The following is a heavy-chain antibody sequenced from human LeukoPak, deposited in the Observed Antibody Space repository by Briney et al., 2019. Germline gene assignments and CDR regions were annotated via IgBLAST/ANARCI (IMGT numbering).Heavy chain of an antibody. J-gene: IGHJ5*02. D-gene: IGHD6-6*01. Sequence: GVSLRLSCAASVFTFSSYSMNWVRQAPGKGLECVSSITCSSSYIYYADSVKGRFTISRDNAKNSLYLQMNSLRAEDTAVYYCARDSTVRGFDPWGQGTLVTVSS. CDR3: ARDSTVRGFDP. CDR2: ITCSSSYI. V-gene: IGHV3-21*01. CDR1: VFTFSSYS.